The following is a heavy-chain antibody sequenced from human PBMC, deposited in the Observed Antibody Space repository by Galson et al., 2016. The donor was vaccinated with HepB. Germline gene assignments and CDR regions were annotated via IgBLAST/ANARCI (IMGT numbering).Heavy chain of an antibody. D-gene: IGHD1-1*01. CDR1: GYNFTNFW. Sequence: QSGAEVKKPGESLTISCKGSGYNFTNFWIGWVRQMPGKGLEWMGIIYPGDSDARYSPSFQGQVTISVDTSISTAYLQWNSLKASDTAMYYCARKVQLERTYWFDPWGQGTLVTVSS. CDR2: IYPGDSDA. J-gene: IGHJ5*02. CDR3: ARKVQLERTYWFDP. V-gene: IGHV5-51*01.